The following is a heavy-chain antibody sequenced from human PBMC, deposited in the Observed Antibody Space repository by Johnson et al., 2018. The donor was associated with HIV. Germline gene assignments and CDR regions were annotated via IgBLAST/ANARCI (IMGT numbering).Heavy chain of an antibody. D-gene: IGHD1-26*01. CDR2: SSGSGGST. CDR1: GFPVSSSY. J-gene: IGHJ3*02. V-gene: IGHV3-23*04. CDR3: AKGALIVGPRKNAFDI. Sequence: EVQLVESGGGVVQPGKSLRLSCAASGFPVSSSYMSWVRQAPGKGLEWVSGSSGSGGSTYYADSVKGRFNIARDKSKNTLYLQMNSLRAEDTAVYYCAKGALIVGPRKNAFDIWGQGTMVTVSS.